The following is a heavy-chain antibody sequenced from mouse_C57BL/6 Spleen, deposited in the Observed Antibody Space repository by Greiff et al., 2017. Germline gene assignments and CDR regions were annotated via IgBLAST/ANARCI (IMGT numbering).Heavy chain of an antibody. CDR3: ARRYYGSSYFDY. V-gene: IGHV5-17*01. D-gene: IGHD1-1*01. CDR2: ISSGSSTI. Sequence: EVMLVESGGGLVKPGGSLKLSCAASGFTFSDYGMHWVRQAPEKGLEWVAYISSGSSTIYYADTVKGRFTISRDNAKNTLFLQMTSLRSEETAMYYCARRYYGSSYFDYWGQGTTLTVSS. J-gene: IGHJ2*01. CDR1: GFTFSDYG.